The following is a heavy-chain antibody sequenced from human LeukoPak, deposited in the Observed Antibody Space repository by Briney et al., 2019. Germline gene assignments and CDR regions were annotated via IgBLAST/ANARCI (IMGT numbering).Heavy chain of an antibody. CDR2: ISGSGGST. V-gene: IGHV3-23*01. D-gene: IGHD1-26*01. CDR3: AKDLEWELLPSFDY. Sequence: PGGSLRLSCAASGFTFSSYAMSWVRQAPGKRLEWVSAISGSGGSTYYADFVKGRFTISRDNSKNTLYLQMNSLRAEDTAVYYCAKDLEWELLPSFDYWGQGTLVTVSS. J-gene: IGHJ4*02. CDR1: GFTFSSYA.